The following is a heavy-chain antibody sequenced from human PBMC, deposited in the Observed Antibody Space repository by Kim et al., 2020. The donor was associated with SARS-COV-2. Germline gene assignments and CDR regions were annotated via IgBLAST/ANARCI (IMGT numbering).Heavy chain of an antibody. CDR3: AKEDCSGYGSGWTYYYYGMAV. Sequence: GGSLRLSCAASGFTFSSYGMHWVRQAPGKGLEWVAVITDDGSNTYYADSVKGRFTISRDNSKNTLYLQMNSLRAEDTAVYYCAKEDCSGYGSGWTYYYYGMAVWGQGTTVTVSS. D-gene: IGHD6-19*01. CDR1: GFTFSSYG. V-gene: IGHV3-30*18. J-gene: IGHJ6*02. CDR2: ITDDGSNT.